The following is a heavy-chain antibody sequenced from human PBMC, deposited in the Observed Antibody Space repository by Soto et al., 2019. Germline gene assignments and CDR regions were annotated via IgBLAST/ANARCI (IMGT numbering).Heavy chain of an antibody. CDR1: GFTFSSYA. J-gene: IGHJ4*02. CDR2: ISGSGGST. Sequence: LRLSCAASGFTFSSYAMSWVRQAPGKGLEWVSAISGSGGSTYYADSVKGRFTISRDNSENTLYLQMNSLRAEDTAVYYCAKGSPGDIVVVPAAHFDYWGQGTLVTVSS. CDR3: AKGSPGDIVVVPAAHFDY. V-gene: IGHV3-23*01. D-gene: IGHD2-2*01.